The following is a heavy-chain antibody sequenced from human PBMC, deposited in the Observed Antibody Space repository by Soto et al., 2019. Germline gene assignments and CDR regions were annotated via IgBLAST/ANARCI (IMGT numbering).Heavy chain of an antibody. V-gene: IGHV1-24*01. Sequence: QVQLVQSGAEVKKPWASVKVSCKVSGYTLTELSMHLVRQAPGKGLEWMGGFDPEDGETIYAQKFQGRVTMTEDTSTDTAYMELSSLRSEDTAVYYCRLGGIYYYGMDVWGQGTTVTVSS. D-gene: IGHD1-26*01. CDR1: GYTLTELS. J-gene: IGHJ6*02. CDR3: RLGGIYYYGMDV. CDR2: FDPEDGET.